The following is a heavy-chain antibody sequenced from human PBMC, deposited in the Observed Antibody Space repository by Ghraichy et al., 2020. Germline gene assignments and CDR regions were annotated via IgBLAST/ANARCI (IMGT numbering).Heavy chain of an antibody. V-gene: IGHV3-73*01. CDR3: TRRWELPGT. CDR1: GFTFSGSS. CDR2: IRSKANNYAT. D-gene: IGHD1-26*01. Sequence: GGSLRLSCAASGFTFSGSSMHWVRQASGKGLEWVGRIRSKANNYATAYGASVKGRFTISRDDSKNTAYLQMNSLKIEDTAVYYCTRRWELPGTWGQGTLSPSPQ. J-gene: IGHJ4*02.